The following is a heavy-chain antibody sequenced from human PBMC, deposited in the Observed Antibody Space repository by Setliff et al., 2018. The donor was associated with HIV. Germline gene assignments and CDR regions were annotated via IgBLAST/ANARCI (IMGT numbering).Heavy chain of an antibody. CDR1: GFIFSDYE. J-gene: IGHJ5*02. V-gene: IGHV3-48*03. CDR3: TRDYRTSNWFDP. CDR2: ITGSDGAV. Sequence: GGSLRLSCAASGFIFSDYEMNWVRQAPGKGLEWVSYITGSDGAVFYADSVKGRFTISRDNAKTSLYLEMNSLRAEDTALYYCTRDYRTSNWFDPWGHGTLVTV. D-gene: IGHD3-16*02.